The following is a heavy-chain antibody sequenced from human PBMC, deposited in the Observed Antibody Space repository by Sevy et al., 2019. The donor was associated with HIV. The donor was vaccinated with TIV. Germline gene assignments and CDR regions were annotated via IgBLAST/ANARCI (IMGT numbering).Heavy chain of an antibody. CDR1: GGSITSLY. CDR3: AGENAWGRGYS. CDR2: IYYKGHI. D-gene: IGHD1-26*01. V-gene: IGHV4-59*11. Sequence: SEILSLTCTVSGGSITSLYWNWIRQPPGKGLEWVANIYYKGHINYNPSLKSRVTLSLDTSKNQFSLRLSSVTAANTAMYYCAGENAWGRGYSWGQGTLVTVSS. J-gene: IGHJ4*02.